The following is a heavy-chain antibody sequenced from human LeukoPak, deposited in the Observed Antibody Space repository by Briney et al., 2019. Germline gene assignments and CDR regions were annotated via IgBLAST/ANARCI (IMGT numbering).Heavy chain of an antibody. CDR1: GGSFSGYH. Sequence: PSETLSLTCAVYGGSFSGYHWGWNRQPPGKGLEWIGSVFYSGSTYYNPSLKSRVTMSVDTSKNQFSLKLSSVIAADTAVYYCARLWSTDCSGGSCPHQPNYWGQGTLVTVSS. CDR2: VFYSGST. V-gene: IGHV4-34*12. CDR3: ARLWSTDCSGGSCPHQPNY. J-gene: IGHJ4*02. D-gene: IGHD2-15*01.